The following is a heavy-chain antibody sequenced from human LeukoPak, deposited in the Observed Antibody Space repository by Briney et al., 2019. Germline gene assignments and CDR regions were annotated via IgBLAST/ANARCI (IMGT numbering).Heavy chain of an antibody. CDR1: GFTFSSYA. D-gene: IGHD4-17*01. V-gene: IGHV3-23*01. Sequence: PGGSLRLSCAASGFTFSSYAMSWVRQAPGKGLEWVSAISGSGGSTYYADSAKGRFTISRDNSKNTLYLQMNSLRAEDTAVYYCASDGDYYYYGMDVWGQGTTVTVSS. CDR2: ISGSGGST. CDR3: ASDGDYYYYGMDV. J-gene: IGHJ6*02.